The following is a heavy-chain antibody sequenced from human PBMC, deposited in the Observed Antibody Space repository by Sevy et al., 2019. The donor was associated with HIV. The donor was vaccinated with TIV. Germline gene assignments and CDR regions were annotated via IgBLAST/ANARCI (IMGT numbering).Heavy chain of an antibody. J-gene: IGHJ4*02. V-gene: IGHV3-20*04. CDR1: GFTFNDYD. CDR3: VREKFCGGDCYYFDY. D-gene: IGHD2-21*02. Sequence: GGSLRLSCAASGFTFNDYDMSWVRQAPGKGLKWVSAINWNGAGTSYADSVKGRFTVSRDNAKNSLYLQMNTLRVEDTAFYYCVREKFCGGDCYYFDYWGPGILVTVSS. CDR2: INWNGAGT.